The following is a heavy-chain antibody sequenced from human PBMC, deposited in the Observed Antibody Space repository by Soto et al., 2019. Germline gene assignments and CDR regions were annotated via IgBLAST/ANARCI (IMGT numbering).Heavy chain of an antibody. CDR3: AKTITTVGVSFIVRGALLDN. V-gene: IGHV3-30*18. CDR1: GFTFSAFG. CDR2: ISNDGNSE. D-gene: IGHD3-3*01. Sequence: QVQLVESGGGVVQPGRSLRLSCAASGFTFSAFGMHWVRQAPGKGLEWVAVISNDGNSEHYADSVKGRFTISRDNSKNTFYLRMNSLSVEDTAVYYCAKTITTVGVSFIVRGALLDNWGQGILVSVSS. J-gene: IGHJ4*02.